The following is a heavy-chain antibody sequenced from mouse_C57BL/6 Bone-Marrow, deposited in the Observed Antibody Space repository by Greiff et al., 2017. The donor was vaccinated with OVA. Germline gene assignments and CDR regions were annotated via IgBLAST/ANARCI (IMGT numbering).Heavy chain of an antibody. CDR3: ASSIGNYWYFDV. V-gene: IGHV1-76*01. D-gene: IGHD2-1*01. J-gene: IGHJ1*03. CDR2: IYPGSGNT. Sequence: QVQLQQSGAELVRPGASVKLSCKASGYTFTDYYINWVKQRPGQGLEWIARIYPGSGNTYYNEKFKGKATLTAEKSSSTAYMQLSSLTSEDSAVYFCASSIGNYWYFDVWGTGTTVTVSS. CDR1: GYTFTDYY.